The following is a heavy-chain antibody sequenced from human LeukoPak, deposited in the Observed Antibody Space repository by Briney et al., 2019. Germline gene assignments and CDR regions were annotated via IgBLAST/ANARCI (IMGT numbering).Heavy chain of an antibody. CDR1: GYTLTELS. Sequence: ASVTLSCKGSGYTLTELSMHWVRQARGKRLEWIGRFDPEDGETIYAQKFQGRVTMTRDTPTSTVYMEGTSLRSEDTAVYYCARGFDGLRLKGQYFDYWGQGTLVTVSS. CDR3: ARGFDGLRLKGQYFDY. V-gene: IGHV1-24*01. J-gene: IGHJ4*02. CDR2: FDPEDGET. D-gene: IGHD5/OR15-5a*01.